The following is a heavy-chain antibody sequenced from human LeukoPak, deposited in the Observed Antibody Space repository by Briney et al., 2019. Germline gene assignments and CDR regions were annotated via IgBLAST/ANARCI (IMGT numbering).Heavy chain of an antibody. D-gene: IGHD6-19*01. J-gene: IGHJ4*02. CDR2: ISYDGSNK. CDR3: ARVGSGPEFDY. Sequence: GRSLRLSCAASGFTFSSYAMHWVRQAPGKGLEWVAVISYDGSNKYYADSVKGRFTISRDNPKNTLYLQMNSLRAEDTAVYYCARVGSGPEFDYWGQGTLVTVSS. V-gene: IGHV3-30-3*01. CDR1: GFTFSSYA.